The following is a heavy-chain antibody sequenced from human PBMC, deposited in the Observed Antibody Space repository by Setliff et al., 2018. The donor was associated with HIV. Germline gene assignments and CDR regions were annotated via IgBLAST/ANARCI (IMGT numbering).Heavy chain of an antibody. D-gene: IGHD5-12*01. Sequence: SETLSLTCTVSGDSISSGGYYWSWIRQLPGKGLEWIGYIYYSGATYYNPSLKNRVIISLDTSKSQFSLKLTSVTAADTALYYCASGRGAKAGYDYFGSWGQGTLVTVSS. CDR2: IYYSGAT. J-gene: IGHJ4*02. V-gene: IGHV4-31*03. CDR3: ASGRGAKAGYDYFGS. CDR1: GDSISSGGYY.